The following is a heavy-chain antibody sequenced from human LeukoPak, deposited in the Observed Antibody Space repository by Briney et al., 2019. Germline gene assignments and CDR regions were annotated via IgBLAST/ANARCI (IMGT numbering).Heavy chain of an antibody. CDR3: ARDRLTAMATFDC. J-gene: IGHJ4*02. CDR1: GFTFSSYW. D-gene: IGHD5-18*01. Sequence: GGSLRLSCAASGFTFSSYWMSWVRQAPGKGLEWVANIKQDGSEKYYVDSVKGRFTVSRDNAKNSLYLQMNSLRAEDTAVYYCARDRLTAMATFDCWGQGTLVTVSS. V-gene: IGHV3-7*01. CDR2: IKQDGSEK.